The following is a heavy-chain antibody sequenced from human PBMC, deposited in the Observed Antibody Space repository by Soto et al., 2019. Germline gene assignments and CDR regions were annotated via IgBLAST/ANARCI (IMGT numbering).Heavy chain of an antibody. Sequence: AETLSLTCSFSVGSFNDFNYYWNCVLQSPSRGLGLIGYIHHSVITNYNPSLNMLVTISVDTSKNEFSLKLNSVTAAETAVYYCARGLTMGALPSHFHYWGQGTQVTASP. CDR1: VGSFNDFNYY. V-gene: IGHV4-61*01. J-gene: IGHJ4*02. CDR2: IHHSVIT. D-gene: IGHD3-16*02. CDR3: ARGLTMGALPSHFHY.